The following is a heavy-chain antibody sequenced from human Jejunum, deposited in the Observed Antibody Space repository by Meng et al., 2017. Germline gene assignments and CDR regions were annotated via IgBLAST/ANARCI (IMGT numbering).Heavy chain of an antibody. CDR3: ARDDTYYYDSAGYYDY. V-gene: IGHV3-48*03. CDR1: GFTFSSYE. D-gene: IGHD3-22*01. CDR2: ISSSGRTI. J-gene: IGHJ4*02. Sequence: GESLKISCAASGFTFSSYEMNWVRQAPGKGLECISYISSSGRTIYYADSVKGRFTISRDNAKNSLYLQMNSLRGEDTAVYYCARDDTYYYDSAGYYDYWGQGTLVTVSS.